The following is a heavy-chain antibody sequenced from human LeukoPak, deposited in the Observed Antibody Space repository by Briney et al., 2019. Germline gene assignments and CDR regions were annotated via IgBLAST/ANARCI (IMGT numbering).Heavy chain of an antibody. CDR2: INHSGST. V-gene: IGHV4-34*01. CDR3: ARGLRRLLWFGEAQRGGAFDI. CDR1: GGSFSGYY. Sequence: PSETLSLTCAVYGGSFSGYYWSWIRQPPGKGLEWIGEINHSGSTNYNPSLKSRVTISVDTSKNQFSLKLSSVTAADTAVYYCARGLRRLLWFGEAQRGGAFDIWGQGTMVTVSS. D-gene: IGHD3-10*01. J-gene: IGHJ3*02.